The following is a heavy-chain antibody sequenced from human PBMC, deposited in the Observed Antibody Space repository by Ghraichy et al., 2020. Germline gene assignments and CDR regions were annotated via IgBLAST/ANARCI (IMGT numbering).Heavy chain of an antibody. J-gene: IGHJ5*02. Sequence: ASVKVSCKASGYTFTFYGISWVRQAPGQGLEWIGWIRASSGTTNYAQKFQGRVTMTTETSTTTAYMELTSLTSDDTAVYFCAREPRASSRFDPWGQGTLVTVSS. CDR2: IRASSGTT. CDR1: GYTFTFYG. D-gene: IGHD3-10*01. V-gene: IGHV1-18*01. CDR3: AREPRASSRFDP.